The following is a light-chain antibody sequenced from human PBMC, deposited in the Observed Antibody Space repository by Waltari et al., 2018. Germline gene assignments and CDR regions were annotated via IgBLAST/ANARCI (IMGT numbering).Light chain of an antibody. CDR2: EFS. CDR3: CSFAESDTWV. V-gene: IGLV2-23*02. J-gene: IGLJ3*02. CDR1: SSDVGNYDV. Sequence: QSALTQTASVSGSPGQSITISCTGVSSDVGNYDVFSWYQKHPAKPPKLLVYEFSKRPPGVSDRFSGSKSGNTASLTISGLQAEDEADYYCCSFAESDTWVFGGGTKVTVL.